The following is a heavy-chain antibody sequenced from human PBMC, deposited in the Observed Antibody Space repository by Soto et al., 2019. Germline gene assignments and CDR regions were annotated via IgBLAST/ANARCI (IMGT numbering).Heavy chain of an antibody. CDR3: GRDGYGYNSLDN. D-gene: IGHD3-16*02. Sequence: GGSLRLSCATSGFTLRNYWMVWVRQAPGKGLEWVANIKEDGGGKYFGDSVRGRFTVSRDNAKNSLYLQMNNLRAEDTAVYYCGRDGYGYNSLDNWGQGTLVTVSS. V-gene: IGHV3-7*01. CDR1: GFTLRNYW. CDR2: IKEDGGGK. J-gene: IGHJ4*02.